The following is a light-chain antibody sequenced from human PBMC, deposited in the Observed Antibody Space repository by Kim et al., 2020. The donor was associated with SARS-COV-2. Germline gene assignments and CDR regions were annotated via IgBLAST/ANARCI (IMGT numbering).Light chain of an antibody. CDR1: NIGSKS. Sequence: PGKTARITCGGNNIGSKSVHWYQQKPGQAPVLVIYYDSDRPSGIPERFSGSNSGNTATLTISRVEAGDEADYYCQVWDSSSDHVGVFGTGTKVTVL. CDR2: YDS. CDR3: QVWDSSSDHVGV. J-gene: IGLJ1*01. V-gene: IGLV3-21*04.